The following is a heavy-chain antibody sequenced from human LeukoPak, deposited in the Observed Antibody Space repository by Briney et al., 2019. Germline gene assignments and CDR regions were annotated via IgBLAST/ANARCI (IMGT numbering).Heavy chain of an antibody. CDR2: LYSGGNT. CDR1: GFTVSSNS. CDR3: ARDRSDGFDY. V-gene: IGHV3-53*01. Sequence: GGSLRLSCAASGFTVSSNSMSWVRQAPGKGLEWVSVLYSGGNTYYADSVKGRFTISRDNSKNTLYLQMNSLRTVDTAVYYCARDRSDGFDYWGQGTLVTVSS. J-gene: IGHJ4*02.